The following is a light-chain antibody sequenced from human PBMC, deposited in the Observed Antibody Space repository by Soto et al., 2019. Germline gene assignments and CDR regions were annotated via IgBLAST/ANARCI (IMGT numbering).Light chain of an antibody. V-gene: IGKV3-15*01. CDR3: EQYNNWPYT. J-gene: IGKJ2*01. CDR2: GAS. Sequence: EIVMTQSPATLSVSPGERATLSCRASQSVSSNLAWYQQKPGQAPRLLIYGASTRATGITARFSGSGSGTEFTLTISGLQSEDFAVYYCEQYNNWPYTFGQGTKLEIK. CDR1: QSVSSN.